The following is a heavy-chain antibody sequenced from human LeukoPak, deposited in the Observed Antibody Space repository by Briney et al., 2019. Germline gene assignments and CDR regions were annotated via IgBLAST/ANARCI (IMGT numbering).Heavy chain of an antibody. D-gene: IGHD3-22*01. V-gene: IGHV1-69*04. CDR2: IIPIFGIA. Sequence: SVKVSCKASGGTFSSYAISWVRQAPGQGLEWMGRIIPIFGIANYAQKFQGRVTITADKSTSTAHMELSSLRSEDTAVYYCARDGLFRGYDSSGYYSSYWGQGTLVTVSS. CDR1: GGTFSSYA. CDR3: ARDGLFRGYDSSGYYSSY. J-gene: IGHJ4*02.